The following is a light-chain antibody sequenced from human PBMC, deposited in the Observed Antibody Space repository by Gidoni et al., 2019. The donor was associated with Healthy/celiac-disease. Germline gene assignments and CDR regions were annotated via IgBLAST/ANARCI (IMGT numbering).Light chain of an antibody. Sequence: SELTQPPSVSVSPGQTARITCSGDALPKQYAYWYQQKPGQAPVLVIYKDSERPSGIPERFSGSSSGTTVTLTISGVQAEDEADYYCQSADSSGTYEVFGGGTKLTVL. V-gene: IGLV3-25*03. CDR1: ALPKQY. CDR3: QSADSSGTYEV. J-gene: IGLJ3*02. CDR2: KDS.